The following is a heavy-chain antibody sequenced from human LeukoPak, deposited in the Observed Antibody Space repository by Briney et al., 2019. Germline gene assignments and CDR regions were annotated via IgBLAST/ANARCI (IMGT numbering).Heavy chain of an antibody. CDR3: ARETGSVVGSTDFDY. CDR2: ISYDGSNK. CDR1: GFTFSSYA. V-gene: IGHV3-30-3*01. Sequence: GRSLRLSRAASGFTFSSYAMHWVRQAPGKGLEWVAVISYDGSNKYYADSVKGRFTISRDNSKNTLYLQMNSLRAEDTAVYYCARETGSVVGSTDFDYWGQGTLVTVSS. D-gene: IGHD4-17*01. J-gene: IGHJ4*02.